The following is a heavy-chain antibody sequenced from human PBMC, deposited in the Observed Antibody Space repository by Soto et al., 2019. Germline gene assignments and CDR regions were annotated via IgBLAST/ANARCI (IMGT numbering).Heavy chain of an antibody. CDR2: IWKDGNNK. CDR3: ARGEASTDEAFDI. Sequence: QVQLVESGGGVVQPGQSLRLSCAASGFAVSNYGMDWVRQAPSKGLEWVAVIWKDGNNKYYRDSVKGRFTISRDNSKNTLELQMSSLRGEYTAVYYCARGEASTDEAFDIWGQGTMVTVSS. V-gene: IGHV3-33*01. CDR1: GFAVSNYG. J-gene: IGHJ3*02.